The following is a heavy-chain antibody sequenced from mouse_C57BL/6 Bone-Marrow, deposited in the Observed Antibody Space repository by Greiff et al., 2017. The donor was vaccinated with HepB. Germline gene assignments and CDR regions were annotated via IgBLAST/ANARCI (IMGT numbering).Heavy chain of an antibody. D-gene: IGHD1-1*01. CDR1: GYSFTDYN. V-gene: IGHV1-39*01. CDR2: INPNYGTT. Sequence: EVKLMESGPELVKPGASVKISCKASGYSFTDYNMNWVKQSNGKSLEWIGVINPNYGTTSYNQKFKGKATLTVDQSSSTAYMQLNSLTSEDSAVYYCARWPYYGSSYYFDYWGQGTTLTVSS. J-gene: IGHJ2*01. CDR3: ARWPYYGSSYYFDY.